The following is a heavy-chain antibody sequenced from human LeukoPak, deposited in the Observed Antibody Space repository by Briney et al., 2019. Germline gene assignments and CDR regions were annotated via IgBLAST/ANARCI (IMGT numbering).Heavy chain of an antibody. CDR1: GYTFTGYY. J-gene: IGHJ3*02. Sequence: ASVKVSCKASGYTFTGYYMHWVRQAPGQGLEWMGWINPNSGGTNYAQKFQGRVTMTRDTSISTAYMELSRLRSDDTAVYYCARAPPLYYYDSGGYYADAFDIWGQGTMVTVSS. D-gene: IGHD3-22*01. V-gene: IGHV1-2*02. CDR3: ARAPPLYYYDSGGYYADAFDI. CDR2: INPNSGGT.